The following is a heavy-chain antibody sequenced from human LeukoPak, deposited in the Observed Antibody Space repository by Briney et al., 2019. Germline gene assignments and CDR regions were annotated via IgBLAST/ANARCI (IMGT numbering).Heavy chain of an antibody. CDR2: FDPEDGET. CDR1: GYTLTELS. D-gene: IGHD4-17*01. Sequence: ASVKVSCKVSGYTLTELSMHWVRQAPGKGLEWMGGFDPEDGETIYAQKFQGRVTMTEDTSTDTAYMELSSLRSEDTAVYYCATDFNDYGVYDAFDIWGQGTMVTASS. CDR3: ATDFNDYGVYDAFDI. J-gene: IGHJ3*02. V-gene: IGHV1-24*01.